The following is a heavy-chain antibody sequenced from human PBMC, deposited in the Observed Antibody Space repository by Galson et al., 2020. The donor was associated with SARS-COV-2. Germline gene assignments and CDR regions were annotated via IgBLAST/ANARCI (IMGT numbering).Heavy chain of an antibody. CDR2: FDPEDGET. D-gene: IGHD2-2*01. CDR3: ARDGVAVPAADRYYYYGMDV. J-gene: IGHJ6*02. Sequence: ASVKVSCKVSGYTLTELSMHWVRQAPGKGLEWMGGFDPEDGETIYAQKFQGRVTMTEDTSTDTAYMELSSLRSEDTAVYYCARDGVAVPAADRYYYYGMDVWGQGTTVTVSS. V-gene: IGHV1-24*01. CDR1: GYTLTELS.